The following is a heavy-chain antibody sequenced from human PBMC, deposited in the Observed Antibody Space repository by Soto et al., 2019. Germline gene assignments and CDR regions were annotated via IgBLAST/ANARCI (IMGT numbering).Heavy chain of an antibody. Sequence: QVRLQESGPGLVKPSETLSLTCTVSGGSISSDYWAWIRQPPGKGLEWIGYIYYSGSNNDNPSLKSRVTMSIDTSKNQFSLKLRSVTAADTAVYYCARLVWFGELSFDYWGRGTLGTVSS. CDR3: ARLVWFGELSFDY. CDR1: GGSISSDY. V-gene: IGHV4-59*08. D-gene: IGHD3-10*01. CDR2: IYYSGSN. J-gene: IGHJ4*02.